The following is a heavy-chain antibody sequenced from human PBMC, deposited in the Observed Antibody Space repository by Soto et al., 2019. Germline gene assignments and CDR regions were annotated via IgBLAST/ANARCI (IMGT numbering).Heavy chain of an antibody. CDR2: IYSGGST. CDR1: GFTFSSCA. V-gene: IGHV3-53*01. D-gene: IGHD2-2*02. Sequence: GGSLRLSCAASGFTFSSCAMNWVRQAPGKGLEWVSVIYSGGSTYYADSVKGRFTISRDNSKNTLYLQMNSLRAEDTAVYYCAARCSTSCYTGVNFDYWGQGTLVTVSS. CDR3: AARCSTSCYTGVNFDY. J-gene: IGHJ4*02.